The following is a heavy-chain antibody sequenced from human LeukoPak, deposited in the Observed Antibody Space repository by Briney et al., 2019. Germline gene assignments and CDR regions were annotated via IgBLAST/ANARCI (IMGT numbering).Heavy chain of an antibody. V-gene: IGHV1-46*01. CDR1: GYTFTSYY. D-gene: IGHD3-9*01. CDR3: ARVPNYDILTGYYYYFDY. CDR2: INPSGGST. J-gene: IGHJ4*02. Sequence: ASVKVSCKASGYTFTSYYMHWVRQAPGQGLEWMGIINPSGGSTSYAQKFQGRVTITADESTSTAYMELSSLRSEDTAVYYCARVPNYDILTGYYYYFDYWGQGTLVTVSS.